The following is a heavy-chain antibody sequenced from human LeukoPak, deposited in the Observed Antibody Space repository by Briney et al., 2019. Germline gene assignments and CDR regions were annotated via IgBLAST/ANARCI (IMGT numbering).Heavy chain of an antibody. V-gene: IGHV4-39*01. CDR1: GGSISRNTYY. Sequence: SETLSLTCIVSGGSISRNTYYWGWIRQPPGKGLEWIGSIYYSGSTYYNPSLKSRVTISVDTSKNQFSLKLSSVTAADTAVYYCARRPTSGSYTGGFDYWGQGTLVTVSS. CDR2: IYYSGST. CDR3: ARRPTSGSYTGGFDY. D-gene: IGHD1-26*01. J-gene: IGHJ4*02.